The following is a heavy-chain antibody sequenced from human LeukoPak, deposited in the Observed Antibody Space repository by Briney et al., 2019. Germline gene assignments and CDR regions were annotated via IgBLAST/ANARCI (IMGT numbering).Heavy chain of an antibody. CDR1: GFTFGSFA. D-gene: IGHD3-10*01. V-gene: IGHV3-30-3*01. J-gene: IGHJ4*02. CDR2: IAYDGNNE. CDR3: ASGAGSYYINYLDY. Sequence: GGSLRLSCAASGFTFGSFAMHWVRQAPGKGLEWVAVIAYDGNNEYYADSVKGRFTISRDNSKNMLYLQMNSLRAEDTAVYYCASGAGSYYINYLDYWGQGILVTVSS.